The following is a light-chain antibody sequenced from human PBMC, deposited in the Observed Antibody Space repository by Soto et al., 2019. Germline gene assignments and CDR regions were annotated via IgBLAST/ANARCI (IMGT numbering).Light chain of an antibody. J-gene: IGKJ1*01. CDR3: QQYNSYSRT. CDR1: QSISSW. Sequence: DLQMTQSPFTLSASVGDRVTITCRASQSISSWLAWYQQKPGKAPKLLIYKASSLESGVPSRFSGSGSGTEFTLTISSLQPDDFATYYCQQYNSYSRTFGQGTKVDIK. V-gene: IGKV1-5*03. CDR2: KAS.